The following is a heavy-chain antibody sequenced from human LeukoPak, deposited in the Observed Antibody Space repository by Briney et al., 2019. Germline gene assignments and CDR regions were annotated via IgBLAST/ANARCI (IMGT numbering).Heavy chain of an antibody. J-gene: IGHJ4*02. CDR2: INWNGGST. CDR3: VREGSAVDCFDY. Sequence: PGGSLRLSCAASGFAFRDYGMSWVRQAPGKGLEWVSGINWNGGSTGYADSVKGRFTISRDSAKNSLYVQMNSLRAEDTAFYYCVREGSAVDCFDYWGQGTLVTVSS. V-gene: IGHV3-20*04. CDR1: GFAFRDYG. D-gene: IGHD2-21*01.